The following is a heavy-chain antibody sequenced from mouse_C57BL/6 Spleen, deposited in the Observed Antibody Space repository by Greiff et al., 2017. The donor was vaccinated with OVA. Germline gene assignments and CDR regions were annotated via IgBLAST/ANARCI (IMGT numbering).Heavy chain of an antibody. CDR3: ARRMVWDGYDAYFDY. CDR2: IDPSDSET. CDR1: GYTFTSYW. Sequence: VQLQQPGAELVRPGSSVKLSCKASGYTFTSYWMHWVKQRPIQGLEWIGNIDPSDSETHYNPKFKDKATLTVDKSSSTAYMQLSSLTSEDSAVYYCARRMVWDGYDAYFDYWGQGTTLTVSS. D-gene: IGHD2-2*01. V-gene: IGHV1-52*01. J-gene: IGHJ2*01.